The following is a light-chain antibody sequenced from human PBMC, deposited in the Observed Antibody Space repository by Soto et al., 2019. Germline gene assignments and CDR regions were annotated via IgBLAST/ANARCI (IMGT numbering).Light chain of an antibody. V-gene: IGLV1-44*01. CDR1: SSNIGSNT. CDR2: SNN. CDR3: AAWDDSLNGLV. Sequence: QSVLTQPPSASGTPGQMVTISCSGSSSNIGSNTVNWYQQLPGTAPKLLIYSNNQRPSGVPDRFSGSKSGTSASLAISGLQSEDEADYYCAAWDDSLNGLVFGTGTKVTVL. J-gene: IGLJ1*01.